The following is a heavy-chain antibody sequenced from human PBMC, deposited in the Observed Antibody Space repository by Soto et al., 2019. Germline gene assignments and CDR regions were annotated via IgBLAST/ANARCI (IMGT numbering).Heavy chain of an antibody. CDR1: GYSMNSDYY. J-gene: IGHJ4*02. D-gene: IGHD3-10*01. Sequence: ETLSLTCAVSGYSMNSDYYWGWIRQPPGKGLEWIGSVDHSGRTYYSPSLRSRLTIFIDTSKNQFSLRLTSLTAADTAMYFCAKKGYYPSGKINLFDSWGPGTLVTVSS. CDR3: AKKGYYPSGKINLFDS. V-gene: IGHV4-38-2*01. CDR2: VDHSGRT.